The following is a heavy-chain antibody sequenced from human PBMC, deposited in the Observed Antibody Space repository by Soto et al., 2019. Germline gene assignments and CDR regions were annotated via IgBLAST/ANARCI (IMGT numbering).Heavy chain of an antibody. V-gene: IGHV3-30*18. CDR1: GFTFSSYN. Sequence: PGGSLRLSCAASGFTFSSYNMNWVRQAPGKGLEWVAVISYDGSNKYYADSVKGRFTISRDNSKNTLYLQMNSLRAEDTAVYYCAKEGYSSSWYLTYYGMDVWGQGTTVTVSS. CDR3: AKEGYSSSWYLTYYGMDV. CDR2: ISYDGSNK. D-gene: IGHD6-13*01. J-gene: IGHJ6*02.